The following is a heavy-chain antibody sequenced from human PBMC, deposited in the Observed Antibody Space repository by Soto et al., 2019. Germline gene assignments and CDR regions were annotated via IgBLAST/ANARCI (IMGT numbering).Heavy chain of an antibody. CDR1: TYTFNNYD. Sequence: ASVKVSCKASTYTFNNYDINWVRQVPGQGLEWMGWINGYNGNTNYAQKFQGRLTMTTDTPTSTAYMEIKSLRPDDTAVYYCARDFISGKFFGYWGQGTPVTVPQ. J-gene: IGHJ4*02. V-gene: IGHV1-18*04. CDR2: INGYNGNT. CDR3: ARDFISGKFFGY. D-gene: IGHD1-26*01.